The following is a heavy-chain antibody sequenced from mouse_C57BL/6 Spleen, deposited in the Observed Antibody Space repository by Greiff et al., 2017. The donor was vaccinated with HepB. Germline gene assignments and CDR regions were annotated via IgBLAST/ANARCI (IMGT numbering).Heavy chain of an antibody. CDR3: TSGDSSGYVFAY. D-gene: IGHD3-2*02. CDR2: IYPGNSDT. CDR1: GYTFTSYW. V-gene: IGHV1-5*01. Sequence: VQLPQSGPVLARPGASVKMSCKTSGYTFTSYWMQWVKQRPGQGLEWIGAIYPGNSDTNYNQQFKGKSKLTAVQSASTAYMELSSLTNEDSAVYYCTSGDSSGYVFAYWGQGTLVTVSA. J-gene: IGHJ3*01.